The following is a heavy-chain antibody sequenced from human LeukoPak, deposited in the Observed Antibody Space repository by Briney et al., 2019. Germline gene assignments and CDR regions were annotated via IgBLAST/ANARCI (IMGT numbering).Heavy chain of an antibody. CDR2: IYYSGST. Sequence: PSETLSLTCTVSGGSISSYHWSWIRQPPGKGLEWIGYIYYSGSTNYNPSLKSRVTISVDTSKNQLSLKVNSVTAADTAVYYCARVVAGRRFDPWGQGTLVTVSS. D-gene: IGHD6-19*01. CDR1: GGSISSYH. CDR3: ARVVAGRRFDP. V-gene: IGHV4-59*01. J-gene: IGHJ5*02.